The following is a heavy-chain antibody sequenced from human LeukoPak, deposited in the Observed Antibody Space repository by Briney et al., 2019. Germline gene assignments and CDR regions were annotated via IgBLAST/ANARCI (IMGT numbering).Heavy chain of an antibody. CDR1: GGSFSGYY. V-gene: IGHV4-34*01. CDR3: ARKGWVVLRPFDV. CDR2: INQSGST. J-gene: IGHJ3*01. Sequence: SETLTLTCAVYGGSFSGYYWNWIRQPPGRGLEWIGEINQSGSTNYNPSLKSRVTISLDTSKNQFSLKLNSVTAADTAVYYCARKGWVVLRPFDVWGRGTVDTVFS. D-gene: IGHD2-8*02.